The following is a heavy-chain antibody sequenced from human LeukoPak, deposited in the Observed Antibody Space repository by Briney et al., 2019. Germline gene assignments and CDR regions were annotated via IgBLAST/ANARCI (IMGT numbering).Heavy chain of an antibody. Sequence: KSSETLSLTCAVYGGSFSDYSWSWIRQPPGKGLEWIGEINHSGGTNNNPSLKSRVIMSVDTSNNQFSLKLTSATAADTAVYYCAREKDTGSNHAKIRYDIWGQGTMVTVSS. CDR3: AREKDTGSNHAKIRYDI. CDR1: GGSFSDYS. CDR2: INHSGGT. J-gene: IGHJ3*02. V-gene: IGHV4-34*01. D-gene: IGHD1-26*01.